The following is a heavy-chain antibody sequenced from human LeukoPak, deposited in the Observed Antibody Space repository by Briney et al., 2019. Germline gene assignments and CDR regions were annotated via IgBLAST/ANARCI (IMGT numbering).Heavy chain of an antibody. J-gene: IGHJ6*02. CDR3: AKDIRAAAGTFDNYYYYGMDV. CDR2: ISWDGGST. CDR1: GFTFDDYT. Sequence: GGSLRLSCAASGFTFDDYTMHWVRQAPGKGLEWVSLISWDGGSTYYADSVKGRFTISRDNSKNSLYLQMNSLRTEDTALYYCAKDIRAAAGTFDNYYYYGMDVWGQGTTVTVSS. V-gene: IGHV3-43*01. D-gene: IGHD6-13*01.